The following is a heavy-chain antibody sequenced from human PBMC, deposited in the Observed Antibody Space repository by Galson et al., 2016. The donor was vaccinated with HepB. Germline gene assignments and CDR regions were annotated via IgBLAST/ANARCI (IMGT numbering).Heavy chain of an antibody. D-gene: IGHD3-10*01. V-gene: IGHV3-74*03. J-gene: IGHJ4*02. CDR3: ARDSGIGDSFEY. CDR2: IKGDGVT. CDR1: GFGFSDSW. Sequence: SLRLSCAASGFGFSDSWMHWIRQPPGKGLVWVARIKGDGVTTYADSVGGRFSVSRDNAKKTVFLQMNSLRADDTAVYYCARDSGIGDSFEYWGQGSLVTVSS.